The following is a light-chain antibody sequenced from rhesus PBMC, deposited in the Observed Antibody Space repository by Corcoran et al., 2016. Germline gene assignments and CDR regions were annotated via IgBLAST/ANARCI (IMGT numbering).Light chain of an antibody. J-gene: IGKJ2*01. Sequence: DIVMTQTPLSLPVTLGEPASISCRSNQSLLDSEDGNTYLEWYLQKPGQTPQLLIYEVSNRADGVPSRFSGSGSGTDCTLTISSLQPEDFATYYCQHGHTPPYSFGQGTQVEI. CDR1: QSLLDSEDGNTY. CDR2: EVS. V-gene: IGKV2-104*01. CDR3: QHGHTPPYS.